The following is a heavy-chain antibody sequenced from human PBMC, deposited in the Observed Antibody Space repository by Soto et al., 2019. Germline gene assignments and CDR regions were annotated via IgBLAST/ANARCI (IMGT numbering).Heavy chain of an antibody. D-gene: IGHD3-9*01. Sequence: PEGSLRLCCTASGFILGDDAMSWFRQALGKGQEWVGFIRSKPYGGTTEYAASVKARFTISSDDSKNIAYLQMNSLKTEDTAVYYCTKRYVGGSGAFDIWGQGTMVTVSS. CDR2: IRSKPYGGTT. J-gene: IGHJ3*02. CDR3: TKRYVGGSGAFDI. CDR1: GFILGDDA. V-gene: IGHV3-49*03.